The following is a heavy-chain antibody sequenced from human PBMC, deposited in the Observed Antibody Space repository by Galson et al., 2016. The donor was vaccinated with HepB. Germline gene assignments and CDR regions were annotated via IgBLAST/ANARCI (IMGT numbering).Heavy chain of an antibody. V-gene: IGHV4-61*01. CDR2: INYSGST. D-gene: IGHD3-22*01. J-gene: IGHJ6*02. CDR1: GGSVSSRSSY. CDR3: ARDIPYYFDSSESPRGYYGVDV. Sequence: SETLSLTCTVSGGSVSSRSSYWSWIRQPPGKGLEWIGYINYSGSTKYNPSLNSRVTITVGTSKNQFSLKLSSVTAADTAMDYCARDIPYYFDSSESPRGYYGVDVWGQGTTVTVSS.